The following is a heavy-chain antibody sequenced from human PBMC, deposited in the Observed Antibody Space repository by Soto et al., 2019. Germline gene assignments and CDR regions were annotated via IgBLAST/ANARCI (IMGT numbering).Heavy chain of an antibody. CDR2: IIPILGIA. J-gene: IGHJ5*02. CDR1: GGTFSSYT. Sequence: QVQLVQSGAEVKKPGSSVKVSCKASGGTFSSYTISWVRQAPGQGLEWMGRIIPILGIANYAQKFQGRVTITADKSTSTAYMELSSLRSEDTAVYYCARKTPSIAAAGTTLSDWFDPWGQGTLVTVSS. CDR3: ARKTPSIAAAGTTLSDWFDP. D-gene: IGHD6-13*01. V-gene: IGHV1-69*02.